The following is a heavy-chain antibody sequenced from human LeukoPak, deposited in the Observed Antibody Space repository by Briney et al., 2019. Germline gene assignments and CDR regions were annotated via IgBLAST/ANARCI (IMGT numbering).Heavy chain of an antibody. CDR2: ISSSSSYT. CDR3: ARDWDESSGYFYPDAFDI. D-gene: IGHD3-22*01. J-gene: IGHJ3*02. CDR1: GFTVSSNH. Sequence: GGSLRLSCAASGFTVSSNHMNWVRQAPGKGLEWVSYISSSSSYTNYADSVKGRFTISRDNAKNSLYLQMNSLRAEDTAVYYCARDWDESSGYFYPDAFDIWGQGTMVTVSS. V-gene: IGHV3-11*05.